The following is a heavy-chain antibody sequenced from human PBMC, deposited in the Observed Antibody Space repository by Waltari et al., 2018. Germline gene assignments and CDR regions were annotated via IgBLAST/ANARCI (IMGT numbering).Heavy chain of an antibody. CDR1: GGSFSDYY. D-gene: IGHD1-7*01. J-gene: IGHJ3*01. CDR2: SNHSGST. V-gene: IGHV4-34*01. CDR3: ARGHWNYEA. Sequence: QVQLQQWGAGLLKPSETLSLTCAVYGGSFSDYYWSWIRQPPGKGLEWSGESNHSGSTNSNSALKSRVTISVDTARNQVSLKLSSVTAADTAMYYCARGHWNYEAWGQGTVVTVSS.